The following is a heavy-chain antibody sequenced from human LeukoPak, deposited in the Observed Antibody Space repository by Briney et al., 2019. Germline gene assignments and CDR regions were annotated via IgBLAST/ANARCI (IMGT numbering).Heavy chain of an antibody. CDR3: ARGLGYSYGQEFDY. Sequence: GASVKVSCKASGYTFTSYDINWMRQAPGQGLEWMGWMNPNSGNTGYAQKFQGRVTMTRNTSISTAYMELSSLRSEDTAVYYCARGLGYSYGQEFDYWGQGTLVTVSS. CDR2: MNPNSGNT. D-gene: IGHD5-18*01. J-gene: IGHJ4*02. V-gene: IGHV1-8*01. CDR1: GYTFTSYD.